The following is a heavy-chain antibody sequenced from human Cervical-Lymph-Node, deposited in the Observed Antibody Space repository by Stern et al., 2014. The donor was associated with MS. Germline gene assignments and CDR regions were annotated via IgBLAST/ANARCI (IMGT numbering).Heavy chain of an antibody. CDR2: IHYSGST. J-gene: IGHJ5*02. Sequence: QVQLVESGPGLVKPSETLSLTCSVSSGSLSGYHWNWIRQSPDKGLEWIGYIHYSGSTYYNPSFRSRFIISIDTSKNQFSLRVNSVTATDTAVYYCARALFSSSWYNWFDPWGQGTLVTVSS. D-gene: IGHD6-13*01. V-gene: IGHV4-59*13. CDR1: SGSLSGYH. CDR3: ARALFSSSWYNWFDP.